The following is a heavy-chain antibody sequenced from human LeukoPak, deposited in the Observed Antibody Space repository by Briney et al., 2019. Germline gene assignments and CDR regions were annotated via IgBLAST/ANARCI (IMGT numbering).Heavy chain of an antibody. CDR3: ARDGAARLLRYYYYMDV. CDR2: ISYDGSNQ. CDR1: GFTFSNNA. J-gene: IGHJ6*03. Sequence: GGSLRLSCAATGFTFSNNAMHWVRQAPGKGLEWVAVISYDGSNQRYADSVKGRFTISRDNSENTQFLQMNSLRPEDTAVYYCARDGAARLLRYYYYMDVWGKGTTVTVSS. D-gene: IGHD6-6*01. V-gene: IGHV3-30*04.